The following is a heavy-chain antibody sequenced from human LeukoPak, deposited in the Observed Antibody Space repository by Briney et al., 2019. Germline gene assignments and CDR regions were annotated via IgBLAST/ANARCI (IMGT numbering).Heavy chain of an antibody. V-gene: IGHV3-30*02. CDR2: IRYDGSNK. CDR1: GFTFSSYS. J-gene: IGHJ4*02. Sequence: GGSLRLSCAASGFTFSSYSMNWVRQAPGKGLEWVAFIRYDGSNKYYADSVKGRFTISRDNSKNTLYLQMNSLRAEDTAVYYCAKDRGVTLDYWGQGTLVTVSS. CDR3: AKDRGVTLDY. D-gene: IGHD3-10*01.